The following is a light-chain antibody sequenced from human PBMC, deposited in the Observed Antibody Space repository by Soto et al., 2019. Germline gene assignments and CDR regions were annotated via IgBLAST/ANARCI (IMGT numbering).Light chain of an antibody. Sequence: EIVVTQSPGTLSFSPGERATLSCRARQSVSSSYLAWYQQKHGQAHRLLIYGASSKATGIPARFSGSGSGTDFSLTIRRLEPEDFAVYYCQQYGSSTGTFGQGTQVAIK. CDR2: GAS. J-gene: IGKJ1*01. CDR1: QSVSSSY. V-gene: IGKV3-20*01. CDR3: QQYGSSTGT.